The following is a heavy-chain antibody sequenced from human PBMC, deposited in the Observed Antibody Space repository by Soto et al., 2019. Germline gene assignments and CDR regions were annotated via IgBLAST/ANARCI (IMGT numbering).Heavy chain of an antibody. Sequence: QVQLVQSGAEVKKPGASVKVSCKASGYTFTRYGISGVRKAPGQGLEWMGWISAYNGNTKYAQKLQGRVTMTTDTSTSTADMALRSLRSDDTAVYYCAREPNYFDYWGQGTLDTVYS. CDR3: AREPNYFDY. CDR2: ISAYNGNT. J-gene: IGHJ4*02. V-gene: IGHV1-18*01. CDR1: GYTFTRYG.